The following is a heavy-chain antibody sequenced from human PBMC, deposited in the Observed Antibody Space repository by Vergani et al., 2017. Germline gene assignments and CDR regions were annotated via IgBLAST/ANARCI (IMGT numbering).Heavy chain of an antibody. CDR3: ARSRPYCASGSCPSI. CDR1: GESIRRGSYY. J-gene: IGHJ4*02. Sequence: QVKLQESGPGLLKPSQTLSLTCTVSGESIRRGSYYWSWIRQPAGKGPEWIGHIHTGGSTDLNPSFKSRVSISVDTSKSQFSLKLNSVTVADTAVYYCARSRPYCASGSCPSIWGQGTLVTVSS. CDR2: IHTGGST. V-gene: IGHV4-61*02. D-gene: IGHD2-15*01.